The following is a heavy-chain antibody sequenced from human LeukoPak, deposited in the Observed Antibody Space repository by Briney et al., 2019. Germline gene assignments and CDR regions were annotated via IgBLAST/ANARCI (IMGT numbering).Heavy chain of an antibody. V-gene: IGHV3-30*03. Sequence: GGSLRLSCAASGFTFTSYGIHWVRQAPGKGLEWVAAISNDGNKKYYSDSVKGRFTISRDNSKTTLYLQMNSLRVEDTAVYYCAREDYYGSGNYVAWGGGFDVWGQGTTVTVSS. CDR1: GFTFTSYG. J-gene: IGHJ6*02. D-gene: IGHD3-10*01. CDR3: AREDYYGSGNYVAWGGGFDV. CDR2: ISNDGNKK.